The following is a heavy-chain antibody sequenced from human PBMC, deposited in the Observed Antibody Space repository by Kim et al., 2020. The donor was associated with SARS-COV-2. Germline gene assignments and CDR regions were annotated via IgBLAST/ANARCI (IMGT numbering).Heavy chain of an antibody. Sequence: YADSVKGRFTISRDNSKNTLYLQMNSLRAEDTAVYYCARVPTVTPHYFDYWGQGTLVTVSS. J-gene: IGHJ4*02. CDR3: ARVPTVTPHYFDY. D-gene: IGHD4-17*01. V-gene: IGHV3-33*01.